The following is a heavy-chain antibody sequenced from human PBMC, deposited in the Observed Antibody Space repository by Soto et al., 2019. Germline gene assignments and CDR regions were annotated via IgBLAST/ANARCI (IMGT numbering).Heavy chain of an antibody. D-gene: IGHD2-2*03. CDR1: GCTFNSYA. V-gene: IGHV3-23*01. CDR2: LSGSGDTT. J-gene: IGHJ5*02. Sequence: TGESLSLSCAASGCTFNSYAMSWVRQAPGKGLEWVSGLSGSGDTTYYADSVKGRFIISRDNSKNTLYLQMNSLRAEDTAVYFCARDGYCTGSSCYPKPPNCFDPWGQGTLVTVSS. CDR3: ARDGYCTGSSCYPKPPNCFDP.